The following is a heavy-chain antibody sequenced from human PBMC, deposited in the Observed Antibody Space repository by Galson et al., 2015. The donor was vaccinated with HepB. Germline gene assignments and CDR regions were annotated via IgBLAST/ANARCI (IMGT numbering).Heavy chain of an antibody. CDR1: GYTFTSYA. D-gene: IGHD3-3*01. V-gene: IGHV1-3*01. Sequence: SVKVSCKASGYTFTSYAMHWVRQAPGQRLEWMGWINAGNGNTKYSQKFQGRVTITRDTSASTAYMELSSLRSEDTAVYYCARREVPITIFGVVIMGAFDIWGQGTMVTVSS. CDR2: INAGNGNT. CDR3: ARREVPITIFGVVIMGAFDI. J-gene: IGHJ3*02.